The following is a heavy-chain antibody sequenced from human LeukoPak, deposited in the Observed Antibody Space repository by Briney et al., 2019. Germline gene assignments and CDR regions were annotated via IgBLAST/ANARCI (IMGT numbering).Heavy chain of an antibody. CDR3: AKGHSSSWYYYFDY. CDR2: ISGSGGST. CDR1: GFTFSSYA. V-gene: IGHV3-23*01. D-gene: IGHD6-13*01. Sequence: PGGSLRLSCAASGFTFSSYAMSWLRQAPGKGLDWVSAISGSGGSTYYADSVKGRFTISRDNTKNTLYLQMMSLGAADAAVYYCAKGHSSSWYYYFDYWGQGTLVTVSS. J-gene: IGHJ4*02.